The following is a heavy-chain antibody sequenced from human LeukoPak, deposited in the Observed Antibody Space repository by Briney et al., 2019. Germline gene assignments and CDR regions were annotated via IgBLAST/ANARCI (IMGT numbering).Heavy chain of an antibody. CDR3: ARPTSSGWFDP. CDR1: GGSISSGSYY. V-gene: IGHV4-61*02. CDR2: IYTSGST. J-gene: IGHJ5*02. Sequence: SQTLSLTCTVSGGSISSGSYYWSWIRQPAGKGLEWIGRIYTSGSTNYNPSLKSRVTISVDTSKNQFSLKLSSVTAAVTAVYYCARPTSSGWFDPWGQGTLVTVSS. D-gene: IGHD6-19*01.